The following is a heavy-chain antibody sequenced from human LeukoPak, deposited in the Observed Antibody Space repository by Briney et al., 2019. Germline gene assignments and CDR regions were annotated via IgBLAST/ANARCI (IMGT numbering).Heavy chain of an antibody. CDR2: INHSGST. Sequence: KPSETPSLTCAVYGGSFSGYYWSWIRQPPGKGLEWIGEINHSGSTNYNPSLKSRVTISVDTSKNQFSLKLSSVTAADTAVYYCARVGYVVVPAAIGVWGQGTLVTVSS. CDR1: GGSFSGYY. CDR3: ARVGYVVVPAAIGV. J-gene: IGHJ4*02. D-gene: IGHD2-2*01. V-gene: IGHV4-34*01.